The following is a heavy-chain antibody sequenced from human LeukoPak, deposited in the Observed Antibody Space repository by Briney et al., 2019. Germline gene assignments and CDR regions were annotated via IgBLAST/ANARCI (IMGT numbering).Heavy chain of an antibody. D-gene: IGHD5-24*01. CDR1: GYTFTGYY. CDR3: ARDGSRDGYNAPDY. J-gene: IGHJ4*02. CDR2: INPNSGGT. V-gene: IGHV1-2*04. Sequence: ASVKVSCKASGYTFTGYYMHWVRQAPGQGLEWMGWINPNSGGTNYAQKFQGWVTMTRDTSISTAYMELSRLKSDDTAVYYCARDGSRDGYNAPDYWGQGTLVTVSS.